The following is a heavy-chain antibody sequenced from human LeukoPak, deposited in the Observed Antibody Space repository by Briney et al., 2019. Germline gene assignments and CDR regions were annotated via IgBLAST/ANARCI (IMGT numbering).Heavy chain of an antibody. CDR2: IYHSGST. J-gene: IGHJ5*02. D-gene: IGHD3-9*01. V-gene: IGHV4-38-2*02. CDR1: GYSISSGYY. Sequence: PSETLSLTCTVSGYSISSGYYWGWIRQPPGKGLEWIGSIYHSGSTYYNPSLKSRVTISVDTSKNQFSLKLSSVAAADTAVYYCASSVLTGSSWFDPWGQGTLVTVSS. CDR3: ASSVLTGSSWFDP.